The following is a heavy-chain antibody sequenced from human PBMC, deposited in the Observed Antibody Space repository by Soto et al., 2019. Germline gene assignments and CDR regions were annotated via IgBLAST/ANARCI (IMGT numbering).Heavy chain of an antibody. J-gene: IGHJ4*02. CDR3: AKDYTTIFGVVTFNYFDY. Sequence: GGSLRLSCAASGFTFSSYAMSWVRQAPGKGLEWVSAISGSGGSTYYADSVKGRFTISRDNSKNTLYLQMNSLRAEDTAVYYCAKDYTTIFGVVTFNYFDYWGQGTLVTVSS. V-gene: IGHV3-23*01. D-gene: IGHD3-3*01. CDR2: ISGSGGST. CDR1: GFTFSSYA.